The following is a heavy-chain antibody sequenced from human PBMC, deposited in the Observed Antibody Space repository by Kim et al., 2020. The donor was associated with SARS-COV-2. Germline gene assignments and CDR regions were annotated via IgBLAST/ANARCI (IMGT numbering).Heavy chain of an antibody. CDR2: INHSGST. V-gene: IGHV4-34*01. Sequence: SETLSLTCAVYGVSFSGYYWSWIRQPPGKGLEWIGAINHSGSTNYNLSLKSRVTISVDTSNNQFSMKLSSVTAADTAVYYCARGKLAQFDYWGQGTLVTVSS. D-gene: IGHD6-13*01. J-gene: IGHJ4*02. CDR1: GVSFSGYY. CDR3: ARGKLAQFDY.